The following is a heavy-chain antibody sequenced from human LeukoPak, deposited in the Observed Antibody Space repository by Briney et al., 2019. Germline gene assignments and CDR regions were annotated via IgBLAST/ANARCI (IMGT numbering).Heavy chain of an antibody. CDR2: ISWNSGSI. J-gene: IGHJ4*02. CDR1: GFTFDDYA. CDR3: AKDSGIAVAGLNFDY. D-gene: IGHD6-19*01. V-gene: IGHV3-9*01. Sequence: GGSLRLSCAASGFTFDDYAMHWVRQAPGKGLEWVSGISWNSGSIGYADSVKGRFTISRDNAKNSLYLQMNSLRAEDTALYYCAKDSGIAVAGLNFDYWGQGTLVTVSS.